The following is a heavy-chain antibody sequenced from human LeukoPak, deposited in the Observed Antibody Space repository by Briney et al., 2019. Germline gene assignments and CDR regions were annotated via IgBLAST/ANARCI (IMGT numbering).Heavy chain of an antibody. Sequence: VASVKVSCKASGYTFTSYYMHWVRQAPAQGLEGMGIINPSGGSTSYAQKFQGRVTMTRDMSTSTDYMELSSLRSEDTAVYYCARDNSVEDTAWWFDPWGQGTLVTVSS. J-gene: IGHJ5*02. CDR1: GYTFTSYY. CDR2: INPSGGST. CDR3: ARDNSVEDTAWWFDP. V-gene: IGHV1-46*01. D-gene: IGHD4-23*01.